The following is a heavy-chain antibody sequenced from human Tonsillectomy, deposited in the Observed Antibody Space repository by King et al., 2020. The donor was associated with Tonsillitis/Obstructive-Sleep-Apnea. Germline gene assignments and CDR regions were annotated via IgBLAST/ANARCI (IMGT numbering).Heavy chain of an antibody. CDR1: EFTVSSTY. J-gene: IGHJ4*02. CDR3: ARKGGNYGDIYFDY. V-gene: IGHV3-66*01. D-gene: IGHD4-17*01. CDR2: IYSGGST. Sequence: VQLVESGGGLVQPGGSLRLSCAASEFTVSSTYMTWVRQAPGKGLEWVSIIYSGGSTYYADSVKGRFIISRDNSKNTLYLQMNSLRAEDTAVYYCARKGGNYGDIYFDYWGQGTLVTVSS.